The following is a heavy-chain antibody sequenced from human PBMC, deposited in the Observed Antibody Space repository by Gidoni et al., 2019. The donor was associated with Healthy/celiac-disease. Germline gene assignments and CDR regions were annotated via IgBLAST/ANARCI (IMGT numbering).Heavy chain of an antibody. CDR2: IYHSGST. CDR1: GGSISSGGYS. CDR3: ARDQGDILTGYYPGAFDI. Sequence: QLQLQESGSGLVKPSQTLSLTCAVSGGSISSGGYSWSWIRQPPGKGLEWIGYIYHSGSTYYNPSLKSRVTISVDRSKNQFSLKLSSVTAADTAVYYCARDQGDILTGYYPGAFDIWGQETMVTVSS. V-gene: IGHV4-30-2*01. D-gene: IGHD3-9*01. J-gene: IGHJ3*02.